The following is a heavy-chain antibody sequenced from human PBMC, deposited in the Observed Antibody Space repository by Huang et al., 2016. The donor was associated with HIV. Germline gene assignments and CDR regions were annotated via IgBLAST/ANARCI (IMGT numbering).Heavy chain of an antibody. CDR3: ARPLLGYSYGYYFDQ. D-gene: IGHD5-18*01. CDR1: GFSFTNYW. J-gene: IGHJ4*02. V-gene: IGHV5-51*03. CDR2: IYPGDSDT. Sequence: EVQLVQSGAEVKKPGESLKISCKGSGFSFTNYWIGGVRQMPGKGLEWMGIIYPGDSDTTYSPSFEGQVTISADKSINTAYLQWSSLKASDSAIYYCARPLLGYSYGYYFDQWGQGTLVTVSS.